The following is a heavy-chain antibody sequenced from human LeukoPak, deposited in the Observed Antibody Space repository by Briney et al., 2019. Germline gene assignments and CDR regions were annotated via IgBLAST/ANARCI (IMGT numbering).Heavy chain of an antibody. D-gene: IGHD2-2*01. CDR1: RGSISGYS. J-gene: IGHJ5*02. CDR3: ASLLVPGRFDP. V-gene: IGHV4-59*08. Sequence: SETLSLTCTVSRGSISGYSWSWIRQSPGGGLEWIGYIYYSGDTAYNPSLRSRVTLSVDTSKNQFSLKLSSVTAADTAVYYCASLLVPGRFDPWGQGTLVTVSS. CDR2: IYYSGDT.